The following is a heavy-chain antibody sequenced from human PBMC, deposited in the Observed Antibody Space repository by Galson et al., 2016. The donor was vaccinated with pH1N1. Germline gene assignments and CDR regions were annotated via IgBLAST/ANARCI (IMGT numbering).Heavy chain of an antibody. CDR3: AKDKRSGWSVVGGFMDH. CDR2: ISGGGTI. D-gene: IGHD6-19*01. J-gene: IGHJ4*02. V-gene: IGHV3-23*01. Sequence: SLRLSCAASGFTFRSYAMNWVRQAPGKGPEWVSVISGGGTIHYADSVRGRFTISRDNSNNTVYLQMNSLRAEDTGVYYFAKDKRSGWSVVGGFMDHWGQGTLVTVSS. CDR1: GFTFRSYA.